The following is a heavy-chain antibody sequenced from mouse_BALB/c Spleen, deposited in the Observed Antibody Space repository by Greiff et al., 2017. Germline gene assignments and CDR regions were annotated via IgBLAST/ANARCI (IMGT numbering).Heavy chain of an antibody. CDR3: ARGATAPFAY. J-gene: IGHJ3*01. D-gene: IGHD1-2*01. CDR2: INSNGGST. CDR1: GFTFSSYG. V-gene: IGHV5-6-3*01. Sequence: DVMLVESGGGLVQPGGSLKLSCAASGFTFSSYGMSWVRQTPDKRLELVATINSNGGSTYYPDSVKGRFTISRDNAKNTLYLQMSSLKSEDTAMYYCARGATAPFAYWGQGTLVTVSA.